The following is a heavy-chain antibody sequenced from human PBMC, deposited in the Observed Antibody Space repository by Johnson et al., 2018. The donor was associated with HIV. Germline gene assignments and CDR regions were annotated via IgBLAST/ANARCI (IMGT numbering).Heavy chain of an antibody. Sequence: VQLVESGGGVVQPGRSLRLSCAASGFTFSNAWMSWVRQAPGKGLEWVSVLFSGGTIYFADSVKGRFTISRDNSKNTLYLQMNSLRAEDTAVYYCARACRDGYTCDAFDIWCQGTMVTVSS. CDR3: ARACRDGYTCDAFDI. D-gene: IGHD5-24*01. CDR2: LFSGGTI. CDR1: GFTFSNAW. J-gene: IGHJ3*02. V-gene: IGHV3-66*01.